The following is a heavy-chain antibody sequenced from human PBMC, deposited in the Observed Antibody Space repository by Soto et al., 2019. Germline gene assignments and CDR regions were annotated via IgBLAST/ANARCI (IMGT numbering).Heavy chain of an antibody. CDR2: ISSSSSYI. CDR1: GFTFSSYS. V-gene: IGHV3-21*01. CDR3: ARGGRALPCQD. J-gene: IGHJ4*02. Sequence: EVQLVESGGGLVKPGGSLRLSCAASGFTFSSYSMNWVRQAPGKGLEWVSSISSSSSYIYYADSVKGRFTLSRDNAKNSLYLQMNSLRAEDTGVYYCARGGRALPCQDWGQGTLVTVSS. D-gene: IGHD2-15*01.